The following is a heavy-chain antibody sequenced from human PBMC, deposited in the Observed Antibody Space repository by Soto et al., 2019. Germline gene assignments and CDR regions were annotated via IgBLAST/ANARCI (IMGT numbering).Heavy chain of an antibody. Sequence: QVQLVQSGAEVKKPGASGKVSCKAFGYTLSSHGFSCVRRAPGQGLEWMGWISAYNGNTNYAQKLQGRVTMTTDTSTSTAYMKLRSLRSDDTAMYYCARLWGTLGAVAVDYWGQGTLVTVSS. J-gene: IGHJ4*02. CDR3: ARLWGTLGAVAVDY. V-gene: IGHV1-18*04. D-gene: IGHD6-19*01. CDR1: GYTLSSHG. CDR2: ISAYNGNT.